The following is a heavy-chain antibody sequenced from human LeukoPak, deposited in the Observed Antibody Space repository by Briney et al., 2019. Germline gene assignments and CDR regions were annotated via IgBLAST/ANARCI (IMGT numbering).Heavy chain of an antibody. CDR1: GGSISSSSYY. J-gene: IGHJ4*02. D-gene: IGHD3-10*01. V-gene: IGHV4-39*07. Sequence: SETLSLTCTVSGGSISSSSYYWGWIRQPPGKGLEWIGSIYYSGSTYYNPSLKSRVTISVDTSKNQFSLKLSSVAAADTAVYYCARLYYYGSGSYPHFDYWGQGTLVTVSS. CDR2: IYYSGST. CDR3: ARLYYYGSGSYPHFDY.